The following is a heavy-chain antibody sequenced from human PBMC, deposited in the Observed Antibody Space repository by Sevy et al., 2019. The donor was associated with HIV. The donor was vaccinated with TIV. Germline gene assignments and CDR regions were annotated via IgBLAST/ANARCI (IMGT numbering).Heavy chain of an antibody. D-gene: IGHD3-16*01. J-gene: IGHJ4*02. Sequence: GESLKISCVASGFRFSDEPMNWVRQAPGKGLEWISKIRSDSSVMSYADTVRGRFTVSRDNARNSLSLQLNSLRDEDTALYYCVRDTQFGFDYWGQGTLVTVSS. CDR3: VRDTQFGFDY. V-gene: IGHV3-48*02. CDR1: GFRFSDEP. CDR2: IRSDSSVM.